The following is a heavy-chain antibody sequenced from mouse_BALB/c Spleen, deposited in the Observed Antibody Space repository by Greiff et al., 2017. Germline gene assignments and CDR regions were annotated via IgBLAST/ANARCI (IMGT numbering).Heavy chain of an antibody. CDR2: ISSGGGST. Sequence: EVKLMESGGGLVKPGGSLKLSCAASGFAFSSYDMSWVRQTPEKRLEWVAYISSGGGSTYYPDTVKGRFTISRDNAKNTLYLQMSSLKSEDTAMYYCASFITTAYAMDYWGQGTSVTVSS. CDR3: ASFITTAYAMDY. CDR1: GFAFSSYD. D-gene: IGHD1-2*01. J-gene: IGHJ4*01. V-gene: IGHV5-12-1*01.